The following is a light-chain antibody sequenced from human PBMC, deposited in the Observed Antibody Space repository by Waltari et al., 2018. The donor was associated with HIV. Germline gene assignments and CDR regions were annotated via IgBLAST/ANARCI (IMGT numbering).Light chain of an antibody. J-gene: IGLJ1*01. Sequence: QSPLPQPASVSGSPGQSFTISCTGPSSDVGGYNSVPWYQQHPGKAPKLMIYDVSNRPSGVSNRFSGSKSGNTASLTISGLQAEDEADYYCSSYTSSSTQVFGTGTKVTVL. V-gene: IGLV2-14*03. CDR2: DVS. CDR1: SSDVGGYNS. CDR3: SSYTSSSTQV.